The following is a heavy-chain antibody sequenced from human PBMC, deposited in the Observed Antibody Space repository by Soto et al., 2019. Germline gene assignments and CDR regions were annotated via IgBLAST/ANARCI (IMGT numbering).Heavy chain of an antibody. CDR3: AKDAVSYNSVWDAFDI. CDR1: GFTLSNFA. CDR2: SVGGADDT. Sequence: EVQLLESGGGLVQPGGSLRLSCVASGFTLSNFAMSWVRQAPGEGLEWVSSVGGADDTYYADSVEGRFTISRDNSKNTLYLQLRSLSAGDTAGYYCAKDAVSYNSVWDAFDIWGQGTLVTVSS. J-gene: IGHJ3*02. V-gene: IGHV3-23*01. D-gene: IGHD1-26*01.